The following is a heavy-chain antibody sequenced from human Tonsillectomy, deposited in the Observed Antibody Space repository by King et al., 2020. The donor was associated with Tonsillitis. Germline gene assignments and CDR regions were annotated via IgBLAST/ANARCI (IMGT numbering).Heavy chain of an antibody. J-gene: IGHJ4*02. V-gene: IGHV3-11*01. CDR1: GFTFSDYY. CDR2: ISTSSSSI. Sequence: VQLVESGGGLVKPGGSLRLSCAASGFTFSDYYMTWIRQAPGRGLEWVAYISTSSSSIYYADSVKGRFPVSRDNAKNALYLQMTSLRAEDTAIYYCAGDLDYCRSTSCFAFNYWGQGTLVTVSS. D-gene: IGHD2-2*01. CDR3: AGDLDYCRSTSCFAFNY.